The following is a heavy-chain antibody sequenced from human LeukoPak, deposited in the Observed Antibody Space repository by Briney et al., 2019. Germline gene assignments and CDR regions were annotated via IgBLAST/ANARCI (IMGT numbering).Heavy chain of an antibody. CDR2: INACNGNT. Sequence: ASVKVSCKASGYTFTSYAMHWVRQAPGQRLEWMGWINACNGNTKYSQKFQGRVTITRDTSASTAYMELSSLRSEDTAVYYCARGRMVRGAPPDYWGQGTLVTVSS. J-gene: IGHJ4*02. V-gene: IGHV1-3*01. D-gene: IGHD3-10*01. CDR1: GYTFTSYA. CDR3: ARGRMVRGAPPDY.